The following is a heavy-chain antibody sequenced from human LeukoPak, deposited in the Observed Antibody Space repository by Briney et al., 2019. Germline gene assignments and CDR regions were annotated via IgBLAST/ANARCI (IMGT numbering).Heavy chain of an antibody. CDR1: GLPFSDYS. V-gene: IGHV3-48*01. CDR3: AREIPGRIAADC. Sequence: GGTLRLSCVASGLPFSDYSMNWVRQAPGKGLEWISYIGGRGDGISYADSVKGRFIVSRDNAKNSLFLQMNRLRGEDTAIYFCAREIPGRIAADCWGQGTLVTVSS. D-gene: IGHD2-15*01. CDR2: IGGRGDGI. J-gene: IGHJ4*02.